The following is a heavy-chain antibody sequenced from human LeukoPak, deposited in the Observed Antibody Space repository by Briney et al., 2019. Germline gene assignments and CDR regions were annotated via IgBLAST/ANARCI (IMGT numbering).Heavy chain of an antibody. CDR2: IYYSGST. J-gene: IGHJ4*02. CDR1: GGSISSSSYY. CDR3: ASRYCSSTSCYGSTY. V-gene: IGHV4-39*01. D-gene: IGHD2-2*01. Sequence: SETLSLTCTVSGGSISSSSYYWGWIRQPPGKGLEWIGSIYYSGSTYYNPSLKSRVTISVDTSKNQFSLKLSSVTAADTAVYYCASRYCSSTSCYGSTYWGQGTLVTVSS.